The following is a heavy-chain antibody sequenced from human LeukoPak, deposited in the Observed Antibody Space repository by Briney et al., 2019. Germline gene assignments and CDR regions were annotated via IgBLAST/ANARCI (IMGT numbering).Heavy chain of an antibody. Sequence: GGSLRLSCAASGFTFSSYSMNWVRQAPGKGLEWVSSISSSSSYIYYADSVKGRFTISRDNAKNSLYLQMNSLRAEDTAVYYCARDHPLGYCSSTSCYWRGYFDYRGQGTLVTVSS. CDR3: ARDHPLGYCSSTSCYWRGYFDY. CDR1: GFTFSSYS. J-gene: IGHJ4*02. V-gene: IGHV3-21*01. D-gene: IGHD2-2*01. CDR2: ISSSSSYI.